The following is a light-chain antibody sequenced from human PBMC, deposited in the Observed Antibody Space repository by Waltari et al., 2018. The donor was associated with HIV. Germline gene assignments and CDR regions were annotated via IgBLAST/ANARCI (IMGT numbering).Light chain of an antibody. V-gene: IGLV2-23*02. CDR2: DVN. Sequence: QSALPQPASVSGSPGQSITLSCSGTWSAIGSYDLVSWYQHFPGKAPKRSLYDVNERPSGVSPRYSGSNSGNTASLVISGLQSEDEADYYCCSYAGSGTFVVFGGGTRLTV. CDR1: WSAIGSYDL. CDR3: CSYAGSGTFVV. J-gene: IGLJ3*02.